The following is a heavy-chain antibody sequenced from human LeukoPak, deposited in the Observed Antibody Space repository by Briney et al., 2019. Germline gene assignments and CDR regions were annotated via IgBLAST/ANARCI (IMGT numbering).Heavy chain of an antibody. J-gene: IGHJ1*01. D-gene: IGHD6-13*01. CDR1: GGTFSSYA. Sequence: SVKVSCKASGGTFSSYAISWVRQAPGQGLEWMGGIIPIFGTANYAQKFQGRVTITADESTSTAYMELSSLRSEDTAVYYCARDRDSSSWYRYFQHWGQGTLVTVSS. CDR2: IIPIFGTA. CDR3: ARDRDSSSWYRYFQH. V-gene: IGHV1-69*13.